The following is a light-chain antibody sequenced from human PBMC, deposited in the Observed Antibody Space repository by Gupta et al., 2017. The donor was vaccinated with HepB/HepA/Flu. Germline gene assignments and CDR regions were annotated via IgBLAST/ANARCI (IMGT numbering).Light chain of an antibody. J-gene: IGLJ2*01. CDR2: VNSDGSH. V-gene: IGLV4-69*01. CDR1: SGNNRNA. CDR3: QTWGNGLVV. Sequence: QVVLTQSPSASASLGASVKLSCTLSSGNNRNAIAWHQQQPEKGPRVLMKVNSDGSHIEGDGIPDRFSGSSSGAERYPTISSLQSEDEAEYFCQTWGNGLVVFGGGTKLTVL.